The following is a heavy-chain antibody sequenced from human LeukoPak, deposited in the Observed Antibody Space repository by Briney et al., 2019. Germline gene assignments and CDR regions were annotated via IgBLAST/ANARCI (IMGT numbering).Heavy chain of an antibody. CDR1: GFIFANYA. CDR3: ARGRSSSWYWFDP. J-gene: IGHJ5*02. D-gene: IGHD6-13*01. V-gene: IGHV3-53*01. CDR2: IYSDGTT. Sequence: GGSLRLSCTTSGFIFANYAMNWVRQAPGKGLEWVSVIYSDGTTYYADSVKGRFTISRDNSKNTLYLQMNSLRAEDTAVYYCARGRSSSWYWFDPWGQGTLVTVSS.